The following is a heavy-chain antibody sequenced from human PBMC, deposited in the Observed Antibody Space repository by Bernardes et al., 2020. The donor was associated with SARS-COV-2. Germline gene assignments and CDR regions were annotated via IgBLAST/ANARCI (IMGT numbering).Heavy chain of an antibody. Sequence: GGSLRLSCAASGFTFSNYGFHWVRQTPGKGLDWVAIIWYNGKNKYYADSVKGRFTISRDNSRNTVYLETNSLRAEDTAVYYCARGSGNYYFDYWGQGTLVTVSS. CDR2: IWYNGKNK. CDR1: GFTFSNYG. D-gene: IGHD1-26*01. J-gene: IGHJ4*02. V-gene: IGHV3-33*01. CDR3: ARGSGNYYFDY.